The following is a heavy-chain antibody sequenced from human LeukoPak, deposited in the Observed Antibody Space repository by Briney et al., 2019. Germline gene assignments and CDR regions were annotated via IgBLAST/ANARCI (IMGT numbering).Heavy chain of an antibody. D-gene: IGHD4-17*01. CDR1: GFSISNYG. CDR2: ISSSGSTI. V-gene: IGHV3-48*04. J-gene: IGHJ4*02. Sequence: GGSLRLSCAGSGFSISNYGMNWVRQAPGKGLEWVSYISSSGSTIYYADSVKGRFTISRDNAKNSLYLQMNSLRAEDTAVYYCARDDYGDSYFGYWGQGTLVTVSS. CDR3: ARDDYGDSYFGY.